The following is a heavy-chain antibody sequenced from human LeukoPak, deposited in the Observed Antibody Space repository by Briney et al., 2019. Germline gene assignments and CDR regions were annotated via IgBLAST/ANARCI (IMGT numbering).Heavy chain of an antibody. CDR3: AKSLHSIGYCSSTSYSPVDY. CDR2: ISYAGGNI. D-gene: IGHD2-2*01. Sequence: GGSLRLSCAASGFVFNSYGMHWVRQAPGKGPEWVAFISYAGGNIHYSDSVKGRFAISRDNSKNTLYLQMNSLRAEDTAVYYCAKSLHSIGYCSSTSYSPVDYWGQGTLVTVSS. V-gene: IGHV3-30*18. J-gene: IGHJ4*02. CDR1: GFVFNSYG.